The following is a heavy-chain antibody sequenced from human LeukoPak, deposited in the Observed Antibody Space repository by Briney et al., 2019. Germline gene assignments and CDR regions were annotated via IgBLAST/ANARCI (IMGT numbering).Heavy chain of an antibody. Sequence: GATVKISCKVSGYTFTDYYMHWVQQAPGKGLEWMGLVDPEDGETIYAEKFQGRVTITADTSTDTAYMELSSLRSEDTAVYYCATLSVPGRGNRNWFDPWGQGTLVTVSS. D-gene: IGHD3-10*01. CDR3: ATLSVPGRGNRNWFDP. CDR2: VDPEDGET. CDR1: GYTFTDYY. J-gene: IGHJ5*02. V-gene: IGHV1-69-2*01.